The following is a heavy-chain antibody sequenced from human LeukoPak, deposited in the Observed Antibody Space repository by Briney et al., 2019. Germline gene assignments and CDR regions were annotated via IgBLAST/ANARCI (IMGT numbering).Heavy chain of an antibody. CDR1: GGSISSGSYY. V-gene: IGHV4-61*02. D-gene: IGHD2-2*01. J-gene: IGHJ3*02. Sequence: SETLSLTCTVSGGSISSGSYYWSWIRQPAGKGLEWIGRIYTSGSTNYNPSLKSRVTISVDTSNNQFSLKLSSVTAADTAVYYCARQEYQLLDAFDIWGQGTMVTVSS. CDR2: IYTSGST. CDR3: ARQEYQLLDAFDI.